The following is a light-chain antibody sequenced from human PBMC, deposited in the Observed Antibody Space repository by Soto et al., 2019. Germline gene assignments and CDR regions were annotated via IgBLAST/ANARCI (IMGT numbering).Light chain of an antibody. V-gene: IGKV3-11*01. J-gene: IGKJ5*01. CDR1: QTVGVR. CDR3: QKSYNAPIT. Sequence: VLTQSPATLSSSPGDRATLSCRASQTVGVRLAWYQHKTGQAPRLLIYEESNRAAGVPARLSGSGSGTDLNLTISSLQPEDFATYYCQKSYNAPITCGQGTRLEIK. CDR2: EES.